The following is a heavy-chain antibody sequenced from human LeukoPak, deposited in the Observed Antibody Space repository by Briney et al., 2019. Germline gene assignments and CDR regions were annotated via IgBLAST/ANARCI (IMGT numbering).Heavy chain of an antibody. CDR2: IIPTFGTA. Sequence: SVKVSCKASGGTFSSYAISWVRQAPGQGLEWMGGIIPTFGTANYAQKFQGRVTITADKSTSTAYMELSSLRSEDTAVFYCASPTGDGYSYGPFDYWGQGTLVTVSS. CDR3: ASPTGDGYSYGPFDY. D-gene: IGHD5-18*01. J-gene: IGHJ4*02. CDR1: GGTFSSYA. V-gene: IGHV1-69*06.